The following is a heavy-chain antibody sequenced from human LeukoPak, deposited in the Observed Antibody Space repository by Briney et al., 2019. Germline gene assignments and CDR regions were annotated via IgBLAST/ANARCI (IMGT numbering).Heavy chain of an antibody. Sequence: GGSLRLSCAASGFTFSSYEMNWVRQAPGKGLEWLSYISSTGSTIYYADSVKGRFTISRVNTKNSLSLQMNRLIADYTAVYYWARGGQWLVRTLDYWGQGTLVTVSS. CDR2: ISSTGSTI. D-gene: IGHD6-19*01. CDR3: ARGGQWLVRTLDY. J-gene: IGHJ4*02. V-gene: IGHV3-48*03. CDR1: GFTFSSYE.